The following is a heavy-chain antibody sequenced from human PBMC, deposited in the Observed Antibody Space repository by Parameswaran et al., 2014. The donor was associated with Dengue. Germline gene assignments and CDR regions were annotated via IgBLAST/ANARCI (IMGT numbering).Heavy chain of an antibody. CDR2: INPSGGST. J-gene: IGHJ4*02. CDR3: ARDIGSGWYNFDY. V-gene: IGHV1-46*01. D-gene: IGHD6-19*01. Sequence: WVRQAPGQGLEWMGWINPSGGSTSYAQKFQDRVTITRDTSTSTVYMELSSLRSDDTAVYYCARDIGSGWYNFDYWGQGTLVTVSS.